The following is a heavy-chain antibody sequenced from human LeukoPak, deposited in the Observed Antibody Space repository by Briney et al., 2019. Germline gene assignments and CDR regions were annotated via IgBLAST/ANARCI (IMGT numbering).Heavy chain of an antibody. CDR2: ISGSGGST. D-gene: IGHD4-23*01. CDR3: ARVPDYGGIWFDP. J-gene: IGHJ5*02. CDR1: GFTFSNYA. V-gene: IGHV3-23*01. Sequence: GGSLRLSCTASGFTFSNYAMSWVRQAPGKGLEWVSAISGSGGSTYYADSVKGRFTISRDNAKNSLYLQMNSLRAEDTAVYYCARVPDYGGIWFDPWGQGTLVTVSS.